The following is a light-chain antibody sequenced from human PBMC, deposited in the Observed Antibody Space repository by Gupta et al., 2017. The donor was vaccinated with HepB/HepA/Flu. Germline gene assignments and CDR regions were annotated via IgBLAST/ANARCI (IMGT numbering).Light chain of an antibody. Sequence: QSVLTQPPSVSGAPGQRVTISCTGSRANIGAGYDVHWYQQLPGTAPKLLIYGNSNRPSGVPDRFSGSKSGTSASLAITWLQAEDEADYSCQSYDSSLSGSVFGGGTKLTVL. CDR3: QSYDSSLSGSV. J-gene: IGLJ2*01. CDR1: RANIGAGYD. V-gene: IGLV1-40*01. CDR2: GNS.